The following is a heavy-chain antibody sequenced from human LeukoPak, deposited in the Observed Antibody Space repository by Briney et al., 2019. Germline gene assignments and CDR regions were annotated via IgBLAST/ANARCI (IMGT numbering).Heavy chain of an antibody. CDR2: ISYDGSNK. D-gene: IGHD5-12*01. V-gene: IGHV3-30*03. CDR1: GFTFSSYG. CDR3: VRGGYRAYYVDY. J-gene: IGHJ4*02. Sequence: GRSLRLSCAASGFTFSSYGMHWVRQAPGKGLEWVAVISYDGSNKYYADSVKGRFTISRDNSKNTLYLQMNSLRAEDTAVYYCVRGGYRAYYVDYWGQGTLVTVSS.